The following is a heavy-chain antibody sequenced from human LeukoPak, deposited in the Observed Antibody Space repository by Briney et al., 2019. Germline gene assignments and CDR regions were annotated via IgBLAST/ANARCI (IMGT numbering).Heavy chain of an antibody. V-gene: IGHV4-39*07. D-gene: IGHD3-22*01. CDR1: GGSISSSSYY. CDR3: ARGTRPYYDSSGYSFDY. Sequence: SETLPLTCTVSGGSISSSSYYWGWIRQPPGKGLEWIGSIYYSGSTYYNPSLKSRVTISVDTSKNQFSLKLSSVTAADTAVYYCARGTRPYYDSSGYSFDYWGQGTLVTVSS. J-gene: IGHJ4*02. CDR2: IYYSGST.